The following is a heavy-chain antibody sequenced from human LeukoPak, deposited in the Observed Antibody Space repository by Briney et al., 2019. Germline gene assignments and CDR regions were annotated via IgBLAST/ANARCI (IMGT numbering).Heavy chain of an antibody. CDR3: ASYCGGDCYHDAFDI. Sequence: PSETLSLTCTVSGGSITNYYWSWIRQPPGKGLEWIGYIYYSGSTDYNPSLKSRVTISVDTSKKQFSLKLSSVTAADTAVYYCASYCGGDCYHDAFDIWGQGTMVTVSS. D-gene: IGHD2-21*02. V-gene: IGHV4-59*12. CDR2: IYYSGST. CDR1: GGSITNYY. J-gene: IGHJ3*02.